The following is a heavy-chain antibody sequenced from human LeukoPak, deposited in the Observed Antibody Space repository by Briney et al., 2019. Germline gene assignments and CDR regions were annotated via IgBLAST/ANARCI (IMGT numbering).Heavy chain of an antibody. CDR3: ARDQEGFDY. CDR2: IYPRDGST. CDR1: GYTFTSNY. Sequence: ASVKVSCKASGYTFTSNYIHWVRQAPGQGLEWMGMIYPRDGSTSYAQKFQGRVTATRDTSTSTVHMELSGLRSEDTAVYYCARDQEGFDYWGQGTLVTVSS. J-gene: IGHJ4*02. V-gene: IGHV1-46*01.